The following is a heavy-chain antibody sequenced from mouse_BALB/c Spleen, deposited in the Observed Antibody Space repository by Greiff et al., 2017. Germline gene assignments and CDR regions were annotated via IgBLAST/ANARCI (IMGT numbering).Heavy chain of an antibody. CDR1: GYTFTDYW. J-gene: IGHJ3*01. D-gene: IGHD2-4*01. CDR3: ARGGLDYDEGFAY. CDR2: IDTSDSYT. Sequence: QVQLQQSGAELVMPGASVKMSCKASGYTFTDYWMHWVKQRPGQGLEWIGAIDTSDSYTSYNQKFKGKATLTVDESSSTAYMQLSSLTSEDSAVYYCARGGLDYDEGFAYWGQGTLVTVSA. V-gene: IGHV1-69*01.